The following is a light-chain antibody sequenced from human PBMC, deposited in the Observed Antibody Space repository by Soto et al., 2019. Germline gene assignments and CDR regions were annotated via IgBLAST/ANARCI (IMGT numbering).Light chain of an antibody. CDR3: QHYDTSPIT. CDR1: QSVSGSR. V-gene: IGKV3-20*01. J-gene: IGKJ5*01. CDR2: GAS. Sequence: EILLAQAPCSLCSSPVAVATLSCRASQSVSGSRLAWYQQKPGQAPRLLIYGASNRATGIPDRFSGGGSGTDFTLTISRLAPEDFAVYYCQHYDTSPITFGQGTRLEIK.